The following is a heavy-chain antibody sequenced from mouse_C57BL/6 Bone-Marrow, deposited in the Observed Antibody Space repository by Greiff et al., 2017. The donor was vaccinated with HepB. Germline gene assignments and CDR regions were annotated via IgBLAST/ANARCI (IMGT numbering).Heavy chain of an antibody. J-gene: IGHJ2*01. CDR1: GYTFTSYW. CDR2: IDPSDSYT. Sequence: VQLQQSGAELVMPGASVKLSCKASGYTFTSYWMHWVKQRPGQGLEWIGEIDPSDSYTNYNQKFKGKSTLTVDKSSSTAYMQLSSLTSEDSAVYYCARGGRWDYWGQGTTLTVSS. D-gene: IGHD1-1*01. V-gene: IGHV1-69*01. CDR3: ARGGRWDY.